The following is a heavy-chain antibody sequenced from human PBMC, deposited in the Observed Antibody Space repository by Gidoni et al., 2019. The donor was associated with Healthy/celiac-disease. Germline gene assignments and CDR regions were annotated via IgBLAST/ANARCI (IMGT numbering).Heavy chain of an antibody. Sequence: EVQLVESGGGLVQPGGSLRLSCAASGFTSSSYSMNWVRQAPGKGLEWVSYISSSSSTIYYADSVKGRFTISRDNAKNSLYLQMNSLRDEDTAVYYCARGLKWELGRAFDIWGQGTMVTVSS. J-gene: IGHJ3*02. V-gene: IGHV3-48*02. D-gene: IGHD1-26*01. CDR1: GFTSSSYS. CDR3: ARGLKWELGRAFDI. CDR2: ISSSSSTI.